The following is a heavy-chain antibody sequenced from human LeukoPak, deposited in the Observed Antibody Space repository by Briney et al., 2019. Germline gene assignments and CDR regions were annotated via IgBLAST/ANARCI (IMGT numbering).Heavy chain of an antibody. CDR3: ARESVVYAHDY. V-gene: IGHV4-38-2*02. D-gene: IGHD2-8*02. CDR2: MYHSGST. J-gene: IGHJ4*02. Sequence: SETLSLTCTVSGYSLMSGYYWGWIRQSPGKGLEWMGNMYHSGSTYYNPSLKSRVTISKDTSKNQFSLKLSSLTAADTAVYYCARESVVYAHDYWGQGTLVTVSS. CDR1: GYSLMSGYY.